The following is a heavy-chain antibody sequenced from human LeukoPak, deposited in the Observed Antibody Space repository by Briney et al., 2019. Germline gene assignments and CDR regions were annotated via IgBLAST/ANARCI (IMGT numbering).Heavy chain of an antibody. CDR2: ISGSGGST. CDR3: AKDLRAKRYQAVGAYYYYGMDV. J-gene: IGHJ6*02. V-gene: IGHV3-23*01. Sequence: PGGSLRLSCAASGFTFSSYAMSWVRQAPGKGLEWVSGISGSGGSTYYADSVKGRFTISRDNSKNTLYLQMNSLRAEDTAVYYCAKDLRAKRYQAVGAYYYYGMDVWGQGTTVTVSS. D-gene: IGHD3-9*01. CDR1: GFTFSSYA.